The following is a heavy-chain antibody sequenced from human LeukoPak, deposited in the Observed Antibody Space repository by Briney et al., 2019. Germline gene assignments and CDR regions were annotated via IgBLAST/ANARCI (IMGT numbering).Heavy chain of an antibody. V-gene: IGHV3-53*01. CDR2: IYSGGST. D-gene: IGHD5-18*01. CDR3: ARVRTAMDLDYFDY. J-gene: IGHJ4*02. CDR1: GFTVSSNY. Sequence: PGGSPRLSCAASGFTVSSNYMSWVRQAPGKGLEWVSVIYSGGSTYYADSVKGRFTISRDNSKNTLYLQMNSLRAEDTAVYYCARVRTAMDLDYFDYWGQGTLVTVSS.